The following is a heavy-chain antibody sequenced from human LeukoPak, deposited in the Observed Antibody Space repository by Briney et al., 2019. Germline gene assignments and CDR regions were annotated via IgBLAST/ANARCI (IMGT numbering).Heavy chain of an antibody. V-gene: IGHV3-48*04. CDR2: ISSSGSTI. J-gene: IGHJ4*02. D-gene: IGHD1-26*01. CDR1: EFIFTTYS. Sequence: AGGSLRLSCAASEFIFTTYSMNWVRQAPGKGLAWVSYISSSGSTIYYADSVKGRFTMSRDNAKHSLYLQMNSLRAEDTAVYHCTRGGLGSWTFDSWGQGTRVTVSS. CDR3: TRGGLGSWTFDS.